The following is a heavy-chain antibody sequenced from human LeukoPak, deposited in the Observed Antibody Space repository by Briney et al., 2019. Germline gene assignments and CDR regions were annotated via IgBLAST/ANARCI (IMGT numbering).Heavy chain of an antibody. CDR3: AKWGFSDRSGANFHS. Sequence: PGGSLRLSCEASGFTFSNYAMSWVRQAPGKGLEWVSTVTASARRTYYADSVQGRFTISRDNSNNTLFLPVNSLRADDTAVYHCAKWGFSDRSGANFHSWGQGTLVTVSS. J-gene: IGHJ4*02. D-gene: IGHD3-22*01. CDR2: VTASARRT. V-gene: IGHV3-23*01. CDR1: GFTFSNYA.